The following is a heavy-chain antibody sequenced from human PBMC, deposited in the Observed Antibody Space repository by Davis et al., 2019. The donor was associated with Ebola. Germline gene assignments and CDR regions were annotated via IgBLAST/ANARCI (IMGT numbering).Heavy chain of an antibody. CDR3: AREYGSAAFDI. CDR1: GGSISSYY. Sequence: MPSETLSLTCTVSGGSISSYYWSWIRQPPGKGLEWIGYIYYSGSTNYNPSLKSRVTISVDTSKNQFSLKLSSVTAADTAVYFCAREYGSAAFDIWGQGTMVTVSS. J-gene: IGHJ3*02. D-gene: IGHD3-10*01. CDR2: IYYSGST. V-gene: IGHV4-59*01.